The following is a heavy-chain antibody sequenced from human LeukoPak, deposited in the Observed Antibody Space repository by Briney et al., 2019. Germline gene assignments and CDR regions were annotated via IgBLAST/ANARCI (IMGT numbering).Heavy chain of an antibody. D-gene: IGHD3-10*01. V-gene: IGHV4-31*03. CDR2: IYYSGSA. CDR1: GGSISSSNYY. J-gene: IGHJ4*02. CDR3: SSNYYGSGSYRSWDY. Sequence: SETLSLTCTVSGGSISSSNYYWGWIRQHPGKGLEWIGCIYYSGSAYYNPSLKSRVTISIDTSKNQFSLKLSSVTAADTAVYYCSSNYYGSGSYRSWDYWGQGTLVTVSS.